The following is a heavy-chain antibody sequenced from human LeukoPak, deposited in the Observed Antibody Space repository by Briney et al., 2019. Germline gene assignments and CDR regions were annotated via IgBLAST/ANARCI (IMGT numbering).Heavy chain of an antibody. Sequence: PGGSLRLSCAASGFTFSNYWMTWVRQAPGKGLEWVANIKEDGSEIFYVDSVKGRFTISRDNAKDSLYLQMNSLRAEDTAVYYCAREGEAEAAYYYYGMDVWGQGTTVTVSS. D-gene: IGHD6-13*01. J-gene: IGHJ6*02. CDR1: GFTFSNYW. CDR3: AREGEAEAAYYYYGMDV. V-gene: IGHV3-7*03. CDR2: IKEDGSEI.